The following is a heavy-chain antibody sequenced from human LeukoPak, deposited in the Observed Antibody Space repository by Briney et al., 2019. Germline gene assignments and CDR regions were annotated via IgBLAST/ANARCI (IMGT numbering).Heavy chain of an antibody. Sequence: GRSLRLSCAPSGFTCSRHGMHWVRQAPGKGLEWVAIISNDGSRKYYAHSVEGRFTISRDNSKNTLYLQMDSLRAEDTAVYYCARDRAWNYFDYWGQGTLVTVSS. V-gene: IGHV3-30*03. D-gene: IGHD3-3*01. CDR3: ARDRAWNYFDY. CDR1: GFTCSRHG. CDR2: ISNDGSRK. J-gene: IGHJ4*02.